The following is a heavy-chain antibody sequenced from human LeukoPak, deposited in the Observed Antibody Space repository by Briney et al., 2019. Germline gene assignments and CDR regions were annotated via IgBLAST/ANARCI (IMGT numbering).Heavy chain of an antibody. CDR2: IYTSGST. V-gene: IGHV4-4*07. D-gene: IGHD2-15*01. J-gene: IGHJ4*02. CDR1: GGSISNYY. CDR3: ARAQRSVVAATQFDY. Sequence: PSETLSLTCTVSGGSISNYYWSWIRQPAGKGLEWIGRIYTSGSTNYNPSLKSRVTISVDTSKNQFSLKLSSVTAADTAVYYCARAQRSVVAATQFDYWGQGTLVTVSS.